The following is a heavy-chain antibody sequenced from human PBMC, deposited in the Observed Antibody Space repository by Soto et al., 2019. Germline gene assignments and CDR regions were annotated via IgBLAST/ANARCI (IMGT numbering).Heavy chain of an antibody. CDR1: GFSLSTSGVG. CDR3: AHRLSGLRLRPYGDNWYFDL. CDR2: IYWDDDK. D-gene: IGHD4-17*01. Sequence: ESGPTLVNPTQTLTLTCTFSGFSLSTSGVGVGWIRQPPGKALEWLALIYWDDDKRYSPSLKSRLTITKDTSKNQVVLTMTNMDPVDTATYYCAHRLSGLRLRPYGDNWYFDLWGRGTLVTVSS. J-gene: IGHJ2*01. V-gene: IGHV2-5*02.